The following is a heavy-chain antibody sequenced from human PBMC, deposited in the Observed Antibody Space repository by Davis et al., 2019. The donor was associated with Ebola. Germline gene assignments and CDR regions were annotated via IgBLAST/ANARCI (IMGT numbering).Heavy chain of an antibody. CDR1: GFTFRSYW. J-gene: IGHJ4*02. CDR3: VRFFFDL. V-gene: IGHV3-7*03. Sequence: GGSLRFSCAASGFTFRSYWMGWVRQAPGKGLEWVANINQDGSEPKYVDSVKGRFTISRDNAKNSLFLQMNNLRAEDTATYYCVRFFFDLWGQGALVTVSS. CDR2: INQDGSEP.